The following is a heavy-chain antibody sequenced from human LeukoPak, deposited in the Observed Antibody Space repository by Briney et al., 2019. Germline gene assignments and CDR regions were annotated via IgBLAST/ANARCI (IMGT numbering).Heavy chain of an antibody. J-gene: IGHJ5*02. CDR2: INPNSGGT. V-gene: IGHV1-2*06. D-gene: IGHD3-16*01. CDR3: ARVPKALAKRVFTFAGDNWFDP. CDR1: GYTFTGYY. Sequence: ASVKVSCKASGYTFTGYYMHWVRQAPGQGLEWMGRINPNSGGTNYAQKFQGRVTMTRDTSISTAYMELSRLRSDDTAVYYCARVPKALAKRVFTFAGDNWFDPWGQGTLVTVSS.